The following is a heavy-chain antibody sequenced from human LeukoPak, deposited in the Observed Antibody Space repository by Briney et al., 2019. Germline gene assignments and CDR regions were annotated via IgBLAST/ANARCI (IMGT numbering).Heavy chain of an antibody. J-gene: IGHJ4*02. CDR3: ARRPHCSGGSCFG. CDR2: INHSGST. V-gene: IGHV4-34*01. D-gene: IGHD2-15*01. Sequence: SETLSLTCAVHAGSLSGYYWSWIRQHPGKGLEWMGEINHSGSTNYNPSLKSRVTISVDTSKNQYSLKLSSVTAADTAVYYCARRPHCSGGSCFGWGQGTLVTVSS. CDR1: AGSLSGYY.